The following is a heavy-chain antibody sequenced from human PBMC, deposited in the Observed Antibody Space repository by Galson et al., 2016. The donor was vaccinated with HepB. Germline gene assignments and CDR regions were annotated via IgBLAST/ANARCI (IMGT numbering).Heavy chain of an antibody. CDR2: IYWDDDT. CDR1: GFSLTTTNKVA. J-gene: IGHJ4*02. D-gene: IGHD6-6*01. Sequence: PALVKPTQTLTLTCSLSGFSLTTTNKVAVSWVRQPPGKALEWLALIYWDDDTRYSPSLKSRLAITRDASKNQVVLTMTNMDPEDTATYFCAHYDYRSSSGHNYWGQGALVIVS. CDR3: AHYDYRSSSGHNY. V-gene: IGHV2-5*02.